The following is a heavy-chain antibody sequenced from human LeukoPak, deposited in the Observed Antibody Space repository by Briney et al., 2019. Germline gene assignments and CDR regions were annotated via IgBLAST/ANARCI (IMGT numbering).Heavy chain of an antibody. Sequence: SETLSLTCIGSGGTISNNYWSWTRQSAGKGLEYIGGVYSSGSTDYRPSVKRRVTMSVVTSKNQFSLKLRSVTAADTAIYYCARRGAYYDILPGYYKSARYCFGYWGQGTVVTVSS. CDR3: ARRGAYYDILPGYYKSARYCFGY. D-gene: IGHD3-9*01. J-gene: IGHJ4*02. CDR1: GGTISNNY. CDR2: VYSSGST. V-gene: IGHV4-4*07.